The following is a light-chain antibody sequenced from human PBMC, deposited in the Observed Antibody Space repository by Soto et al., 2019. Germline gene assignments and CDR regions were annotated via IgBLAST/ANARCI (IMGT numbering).Light chain of an antibody. CDR1: SSDVGGYNY. V-gene: IGLV2-14*01. J-gene: IGLJ1*01. CDR3: SSYTSSSTRV. Sequence: SALTQPASVSGSPGQSITISCTGTSSDVGGYNYVSWYQQHPGKAPKLMIYDVSNRPSGVSNRFSGSKSGNTASLTISGLQAEDEAGYYCSSYTSSSTRVFGTGTKVT. CDR2: DVS.